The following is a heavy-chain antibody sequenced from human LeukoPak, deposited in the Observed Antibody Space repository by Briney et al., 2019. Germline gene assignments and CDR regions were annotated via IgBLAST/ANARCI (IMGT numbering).Heavy chain of an antibody. V-gene: IGHV1-24*01. CDR2: FDPEDDER. Sequence: ASVKLSCKVSGYSLTAFSIHWVRQPPGKGLEWMGGFDPEDDERIYAQKVQGRVTMTTDTSTSTAYMELRSLRSNDTAVYFCARDDGKWNYVANYWGQGTLVTVSS. CDR1: GYSLTAFS. CDR3: ARDDGKWNYVANY. D-gene: IGHD1-7*01. J-gene: IGHJ4*02.